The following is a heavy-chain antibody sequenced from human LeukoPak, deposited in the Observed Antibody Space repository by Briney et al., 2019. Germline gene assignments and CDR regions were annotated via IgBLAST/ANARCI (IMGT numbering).Heavy chain of an antibody. CDR3: AKDRDIVAKEFDY. J-gene: IGHJ4*02. D-gene: IGHD5-12*01. Sequence: PGGSLRLSCAASGFTFSSYSMNWVRQAPGKGLEWVSYISSSSSTIYYADSVKGRFTISRDNSKNTLYLQMNSLRAEDTAVYYCAKDRDIVAKEFDYWGQGTLVTVSS. CDR2: ISSSSSTI. CDR1: GFTFSSYS. V-gene: IGHV3-48*01.